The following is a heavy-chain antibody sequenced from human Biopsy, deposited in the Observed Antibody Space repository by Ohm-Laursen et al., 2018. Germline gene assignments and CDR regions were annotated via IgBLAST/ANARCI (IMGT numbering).Heavy chain of an antibody. J-gene: IGHJ1*01. V-gene: IGHV1-69*06. CDR2: NIPILGTG. Sequence: SVNVSCKAPEGTFSNYGVNWVRQAPGQGLEWLGGNIPILGTGNYAQKFQDRVTVAADTSTSTATMELRSLRSDDTAVYYCATKLTGYFHHWGQGTLVIVSS. CDR3: ATKLTGYFHH. D-gene: IGHD3-9*01. CDR1: EGTFSNYG.